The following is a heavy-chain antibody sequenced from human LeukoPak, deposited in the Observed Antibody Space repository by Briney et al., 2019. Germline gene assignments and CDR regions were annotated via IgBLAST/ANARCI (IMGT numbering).Heavy chain of an antibody. D-gene: IGHD4-23*01. V-gene: IGHV4-61*02. CDR2: IYTSGST. CDR3: AREEGSYGGNYGY. J-gene: IGHJ4*02. Sequence: SQTLSLTCTVSGGSISSGSYYWSWIRQPAGKGLEWIGRIYTSGSTNYNPSLKSRVTISVDTSKNQFSLKLSSVTAVDTAVYYCAREEGSYGGNYGYWGQGTLVTVSS. CDR1: GGSISSGSYY.